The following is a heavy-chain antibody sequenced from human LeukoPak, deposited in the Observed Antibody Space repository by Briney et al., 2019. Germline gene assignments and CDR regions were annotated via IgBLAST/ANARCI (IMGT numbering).Heavy chain of an antibody. Sequence: PSETLSLTCTVSDGSISSSSYYWGWIRQPPGKGLEWIGSIYYSRSTYYNPSLKSRVTISVDTSKNQFSLKLSSVTAADTAVYYCARDSGYYYLFDYWGQGTLVTVSS. CDR3: ARDSGYYYLFDY. CDR1: DGSISSSSYY. D-gene: IGHD3-22*01. V-gene: IGHV4-39*02. CDR2: IYYSRST. J-gene: IGHJ4*02.